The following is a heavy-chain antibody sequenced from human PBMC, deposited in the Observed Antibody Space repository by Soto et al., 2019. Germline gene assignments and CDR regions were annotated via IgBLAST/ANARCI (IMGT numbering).Heavy chain of an antibody. CDR1: GFTFSSYG. CDR3: AKDKRAVVVTAPFDY. D-gene: IGHD2-21*02. CDR2: ISYDGSNK. Sequence: QVQLVESGGGVVQPGRSLRLSCAASGFTFSSYGMHWVRQAPGKGLEWVAVISYDGSNKYYADSVKGRFTISRDNFKNTLYLQMNSLRAEDTAVYYCAKDKRAVVVTAPFDYWGQGTLVTVSS. J-gene: IGHJ4*02. V-gene: IGHV3-30*18.